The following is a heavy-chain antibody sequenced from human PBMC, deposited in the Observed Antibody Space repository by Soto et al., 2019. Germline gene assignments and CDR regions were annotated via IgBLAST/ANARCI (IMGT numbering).Heavy chain of an antibody. CDR3: ARYGSGSYGGDY. D-gene: IGHD3-10*01. J-gene: IGHJ4*02. CDR1: GYAFTSYG. CDR2: ISAYNGDT. Sequence: VASVKVSCKASGYAFTSYGYAWVRQAPGQGLEWMGWISAYNGDTNYAQKFQDRVTLTTDTSTTTVHMELRNLGSEDTAVYYCARYGSGSYGGDYWGQGTLVTVSS. V-gene: IGHV1-18*01.